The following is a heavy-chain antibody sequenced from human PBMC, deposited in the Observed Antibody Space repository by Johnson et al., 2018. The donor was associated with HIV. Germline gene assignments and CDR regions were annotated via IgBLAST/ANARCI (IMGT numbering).Heavy chain of an antibody. CDR2: ITSSGGTV. D-gene: IGHD6-25*01. J-gene: IGHJ3*02. CDR3: ARESELLSSADAFDI. CDR1: GFTFSSYA. Sequence: EVQLVESGGGVVQPGRSLRLSCAASGFTFSSYAMHWVRQAPGKGLEWVSYITSSGGTVYYADSVKGRFTISRDNAKNSLYLQRNILTAEDTAVYYCARESELLSSADAFDIWGQGTMVTVSS. V-gene: IGHV3-48*04.